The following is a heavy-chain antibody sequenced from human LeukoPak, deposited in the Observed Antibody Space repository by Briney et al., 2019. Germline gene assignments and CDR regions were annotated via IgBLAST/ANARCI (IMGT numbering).Heavy chain of an antibody. CDR1: GFTFSTYS. V-gene: IGHV3-23*01. CDR3: AKEHDLWHEEGNWFDP. CDR2: ISADDTG. J-gene: IGHJ5*02. Sequence: GGSLTLSCLASGFTFSTYSMTWVRQVPGKGLDWVSAISADDTGYYADSVKGRFIVSRDNSKNTLYLQLNRLRVEDTAVYYCAKEHDLWHEEGNWFDPWGQGTLVTVSS. D-gene: IGHD3-3*01.